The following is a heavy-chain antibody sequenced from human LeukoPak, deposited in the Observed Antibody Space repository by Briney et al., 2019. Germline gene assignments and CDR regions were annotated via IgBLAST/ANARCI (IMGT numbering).Heavy chain of an antibody. Sequence: GGSLRLSCAASGFTVSSNYMIWVRQAPGKGLEWVSVIYSGGRTYYVDSVKGRFTISRDISKNTLYLQMNSLRAEDTAVYYCARVLSGRGSLYSYYYYMDVWGKGTTVTISS. CDR3: ARVLSGRGSLYSYYYYMDV. D-gene: IGHD3-10*01. CDR1: GFTVSSNY. CDR2: IYSGGRT. V-gene: IGHV3-53*01. J-gene: IGHJ6*03.